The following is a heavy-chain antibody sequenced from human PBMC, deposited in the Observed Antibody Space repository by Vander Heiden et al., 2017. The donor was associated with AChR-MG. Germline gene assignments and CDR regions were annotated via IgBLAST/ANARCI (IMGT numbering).Heavy chain of an antibody. CDR3: AKDPYSGSF. CDR2: ISSKGDRT. V-gene: IGHV3-23*01. Sequence: EVQLLESGGGLVQPGGSLRLACSASGFSFRTNAMSWVRQVAGMGLQWVSAISSKGDRTYYADSVRGRFIISRDNSENTLYLQMNSLRVEDTGLYYCAKDPYSGSFWGQGTQVTVSS. J-gene: IGHJ4*02. CDR1: GFSFRTNA. D-gene: IGHD1-26*01.